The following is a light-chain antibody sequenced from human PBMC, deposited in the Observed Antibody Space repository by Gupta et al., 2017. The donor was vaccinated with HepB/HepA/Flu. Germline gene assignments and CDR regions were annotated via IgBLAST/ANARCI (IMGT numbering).Light chain of an antibody. J-gene: IGLJ1*01. CDR3: QVWDKNSDHYV. V-gene: IGLV3-21*02. CDR2: NDR. CDR1: EFRSKS. Sequence: SYVLTQPPSVSVAPGQTASITCGGNEFRSKSVHWYQQKPGQAPVLVVYNDRDRPSGIPERFCGSKSGNTTTLTISRVEAGDEADYYCQVWDKNSDHYVFGTGTKVTVL.